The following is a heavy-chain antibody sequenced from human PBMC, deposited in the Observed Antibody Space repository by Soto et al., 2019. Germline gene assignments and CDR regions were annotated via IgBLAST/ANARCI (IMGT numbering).Heavy chain of an antibody. CDR3: ATGPLLYCSGGSCYSFNFDY. CDR1: GYTLTELS. V-gene: IGHV1-24*01. J-gene: IGHJ4*02. D-gene: IGHD2-15*01. Sequence: ASVKVSCKVSGYTLTELSRHWVRQAPGKGLEWMGGFDPEDGETIYAQKFQGRVTMTEDTSTDTAYMELSSLRSEDTAVYYCATGPLLYCSGGSCYSFNFDYWGQGTLVTVS. CDR2: FDPEDGET.